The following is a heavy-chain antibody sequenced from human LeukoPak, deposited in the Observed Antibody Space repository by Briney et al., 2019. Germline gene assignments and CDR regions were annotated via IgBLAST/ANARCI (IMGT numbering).Heavy chain of an antibody. V-gene: IGHV3-7*01. CDR3: MPGSGY. CDR1: GFTFNTYW. J-gene: IGHJ4*02. Sequence: QPGGSLRLSCAASGFTFNTYWMNWVRQAPGKGLEWVANTNPDGSGKYYVDSVKGRFSISRDNANNLLYLQMSSLRAEDTAVYYCMPGSGYWGQGTLVTVSS. CDR2: TNPDGSGK. D-gene: IGHD2-15*01.